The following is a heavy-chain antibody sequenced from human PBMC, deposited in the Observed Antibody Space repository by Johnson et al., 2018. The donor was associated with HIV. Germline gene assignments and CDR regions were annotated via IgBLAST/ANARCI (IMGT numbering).Heavy chain of an antibody. CDR2: IYSGGST. D-gene: IGHD2-21*01. CDR1: GFTFSDYY. Sequence: VQLVESGGGLVNPGGSLRLSCAASGFTFSDYYMSWVRQAPGKGLEWVSVIYSGGSTYYADSVKGRFTISRDNSKNTLYLQMNSLRAEDTAVYYCARARARVTFDIWGQGTMVTVSS. CDR3: ARARARVTFDI. V-gene: IGHV3-66*01. J-gene: IGHJ3*02.